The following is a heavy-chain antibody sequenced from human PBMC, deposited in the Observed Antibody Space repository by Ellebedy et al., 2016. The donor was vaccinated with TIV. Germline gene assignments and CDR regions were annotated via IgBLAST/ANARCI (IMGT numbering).Heavy chain of an antibody. CDR2: IYPGDSDT. CDR1: GSSFTSYW. J-gene: IGHJ4*02. CDR3: ARGLAVRGVIIGFDY. V-gene: IGHV5-51*01. Sequence: GESLKISXKGSGSSFTSYWIGWVRQMPGKGLEWMGIIYPGDSDTRYSPSFQGQVTISADKSISTAYLQWSSLKASDTAMYYCARGLAVRGVIIGFDYWGQGTLVTVSS. D-gene: IGHD3-10*01.